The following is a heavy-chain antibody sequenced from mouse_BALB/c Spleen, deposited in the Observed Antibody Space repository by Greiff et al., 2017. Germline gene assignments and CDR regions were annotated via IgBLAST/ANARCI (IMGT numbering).Heavy chain of an antibody. CDR1: GFAFSSYD. CDR2: ISSGGGST. Sequence: EVKVVESGGGLVKPGGSLKLSCAASGFAFSSYDMSWVRQTPEKRLEWVAYISSGGGSTYYPDTVKGRFTISRDNAKNTLYLQMSSLKSEDTAMYYCARQDYGCVFAYWGQGTLVTVSA. J-gene: IGHJ3*01. V-gene: IGHV5-12-1*01. CDR3: ARQDYGCVFAY. D-gene: IGHD2-2*01.